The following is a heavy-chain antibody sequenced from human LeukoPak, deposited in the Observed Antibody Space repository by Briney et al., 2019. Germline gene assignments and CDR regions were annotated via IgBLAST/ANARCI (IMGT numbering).Heavy chain of an antibody. CDR3: ARGVYGAYAFDY. Sequence: GGSLRLSCAASGFTVSSNHMSWVRQAPGKGLEWVSVIFSGGGTYYADSVKGRFTISRDNSKNTLYLQMNSLRAEDTAVYYCARGVYGAYAFDYWGQGTLVTVSS. J-gene: IGHJ4*02. CDR2: IFSGGGT. CDR1: GFTVSSNH. D-gene: IGHD4-17*01. V-gene: IGHV3-66*01.